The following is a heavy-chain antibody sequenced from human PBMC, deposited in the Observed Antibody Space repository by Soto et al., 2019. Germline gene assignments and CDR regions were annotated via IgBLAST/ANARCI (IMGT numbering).Heavy chain of an antibody. D-gene: IGHD2-2*01. CDR2: TNHCGTT. J-gene: IGHJ3*02. CDR3: ARGECSSNYCFTRWALDI. Sequence: PPESLHLTFAVDSGSFICYYWTCIRQTLWKGLVLLGETNHCGTTTYKPSLSSRFSISADKSKKQFSLNLTSVTAADTAVYYCARGECSSNYCFTRWALDIWGQG. V-gene: IGHV4-34*01. CDR1: SGSFICYY.